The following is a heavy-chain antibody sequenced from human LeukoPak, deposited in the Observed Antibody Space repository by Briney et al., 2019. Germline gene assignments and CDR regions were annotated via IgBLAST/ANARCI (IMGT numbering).Heavy chain of an antibody. J-gene: IGHJ4*02. CDR1: GGSISSYY. V-gene: IGHV4-4*07. D-gene: IGHD5-24*01. CDR2: IYTSGST. CDR3: ARANRRDGYNLFDY. Sequence: PSETPSLTCTVSGGSISSYYWSWIRQPAGKGLEWIGRIYTSGSTNYNPSLKSRVTMSVDTSKNQFSLKLSSVTAADTAVYYCARANRRDGYNLFDYWGQGTLVTVSS.